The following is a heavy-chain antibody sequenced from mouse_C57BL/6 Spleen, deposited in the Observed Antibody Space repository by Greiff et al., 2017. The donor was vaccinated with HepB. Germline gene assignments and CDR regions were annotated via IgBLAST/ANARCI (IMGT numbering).Heavy chain of an antibody. CDR2: IYPGSGST. Sequence: QVQLQQPGAELVKPGASVKMSCKASGYTFTSYWITWVKQRPGQGLEWIGDIYPGSGSTNYNEKFKSKATLTVDTSSSTAYMQLSSLTSEDSAVYYCARSPSYYGSSHYFDYGGQGTTLTVSS. CDR3: ARSPSYYGSSHYFDY. J-gene: IGHJ2*01. CDR1: GYTFTSYW. V-gene: IGHV1-55*01. D-gene: IGHD1-1*01.